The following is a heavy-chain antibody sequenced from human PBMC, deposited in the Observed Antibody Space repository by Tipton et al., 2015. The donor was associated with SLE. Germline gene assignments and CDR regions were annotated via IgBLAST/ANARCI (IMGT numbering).Heavy chain of an antibody. J-gene: IGHJ5*02. CDR2: ISSRGPAI. D-gene: IGHD6-13*01. CDR3: AREAGTSTWSPVDP. Sequence: YYWGWIRQAPGKGLEWVSYISSRGPAIYYADSVKGRFTISRDNAKNSLYLQMNSLRAEDTAVYYCAREAGTSTWSPVDPWGQGTLVTVSS. V-gene: IGHV3-11*04. CDR1: YY.